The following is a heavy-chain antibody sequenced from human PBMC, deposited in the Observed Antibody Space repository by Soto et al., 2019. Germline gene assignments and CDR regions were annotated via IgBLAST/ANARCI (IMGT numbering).Heavy chain of an antibody. CDR3: ARAHEVAWFDS. CDR1: GFSFSSYT. J-gene: IGHJ5*01. CDR2: ITNRGTHT. Sequence: EVQLVESGGGLVKPGESLRLSCAASGFSFSSYTMNWVSQAPGKGLQWVSSITNRGTHTYSADSVKGRFTISRDNDKNSLYLQMNHLRAEDTAIYFCARAHEVAWFDSWGLGTLVTVTS. V-gene: IGHV3-21*01. D-gene: IGHD2-15*01.